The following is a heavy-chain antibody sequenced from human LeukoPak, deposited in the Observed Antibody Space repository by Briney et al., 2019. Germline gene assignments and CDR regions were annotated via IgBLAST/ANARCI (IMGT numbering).Heavy chain of an antibody. CDR1: GFTFDDYA. V-gene: IGHV3-9*01. D-gene: IGHD3-22*01. CDR2: ISWNSGSI. Sequence: GGSLRLSCAASGFTFDDYAMHWVRQAPGKGLEWVSGISWNSGSIGYADSVKGRFTISRDNAKNSLYLQMDSLRAEDTALYYCAKDTMNWGAFDIWGQGTMVTVSS. J-gene: IGHJ3*02. CDR3: AKDTMNWGAFDI.